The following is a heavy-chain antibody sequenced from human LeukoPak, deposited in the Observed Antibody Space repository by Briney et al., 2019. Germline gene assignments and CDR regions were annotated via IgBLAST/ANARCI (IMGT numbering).Heavy chain of an antibody. J-gene: IGHJ4*02. D-gene: IGHD3-16*01. CDR3: VRDPARATRGREDY. CDR2: LFYSGST. Sequence: SQTLSLTCTVSRGSISSGGYYWSWIRQHPGRGLEWIGSLFYSGSTNYNPSLKSRVTRSVDTSKNQFSLKLSSVTAADTAVYYCVRDPARATRGREDYWGQGTLVTVSS. V-gene: IGHV4-31*03. CDR1: RGSISSGGYY.